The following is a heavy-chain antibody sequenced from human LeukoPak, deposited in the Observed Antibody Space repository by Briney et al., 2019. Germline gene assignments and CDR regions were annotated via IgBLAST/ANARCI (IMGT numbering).Heavy chain of an antibody. V-gene: IGHV3-21*01. J-gene: IGHJ4*02. CDR2: ISSSSSYI. CDR3: ARDKAATGINDY. CDR1: GFTFSSYS. Sequence: PGGSLRLSCAASGFTFSSYSMNWVRQAPGKGLEWVSSISSSSSYIYYADSVKGRFTISRDNAKNSLYLQMNSLRAEDTAVYYCARDKAATGINDYWGQGTLVTVSS. D-gene: IGHD6-13*01.